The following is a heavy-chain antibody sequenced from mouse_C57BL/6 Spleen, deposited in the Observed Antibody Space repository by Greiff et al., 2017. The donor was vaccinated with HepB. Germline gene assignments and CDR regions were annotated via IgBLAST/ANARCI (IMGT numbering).Heavy chain of an antibody. J-gene: IGHJ1*03. CDR2: IDPSDSYT. D-gene: IGHD1-1*01. V-gene: IGHV1-59*01. CDR3: ARNYGETYFDV. Sequence: QVQLQQPGAELVRPGTSVKLSCKASGYTFTSYWMHWVKQRPGQGLEWIGVIDPSDSYTNYNQKFKGKATLTVDTSSSTAYMQLSSLTSEDSAVYYCARNYGETYFDVWGTGTTVTVSS. CDR1: GYTFTSYW.